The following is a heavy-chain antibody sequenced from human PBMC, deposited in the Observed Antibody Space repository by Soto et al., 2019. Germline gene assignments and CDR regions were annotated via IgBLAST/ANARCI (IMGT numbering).Heavy chain of an antibody. CDR3: ARYSRQLLQYAFDI. CDR1: GFAFNRYY. J-gene: IGHJ3*02. Sequence: PGGSLRLSCAASGFAFNRYYMSWVRQAPGKGLEWVATVDQDGSAKYYVDSVKGRFTISRDNAKNSLYVQMNSLRGEDTAVYYCARYSRQLLQYAFDIWGQGTMVTVSS. V-gene: IGHV3-7*01. CDR2: VDQDGSAK. D-gene: IGHD3-10*01.